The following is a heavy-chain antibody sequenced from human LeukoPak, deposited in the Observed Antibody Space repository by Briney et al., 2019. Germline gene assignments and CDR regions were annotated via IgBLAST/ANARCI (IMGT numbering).Heavy chain of an antibody. CDR2: IIPISIFDTA. D-gene: IGHD3-10*01. V-gene: IGHV1-69*06. CDR1: GGTFSSYA. CDR3: ARGRDPYYFDY. Sequence: SVKVSCKASGGTFSSYAINWVRQAPGQGLEWMGGIIPISIFDTANYAQKFQGRVTITADKSTSTTYMDLSSLRSEDTAVYYCARGRDPYYFDYWGQGTLVTVSS. J-gene: IGHJ4*02.